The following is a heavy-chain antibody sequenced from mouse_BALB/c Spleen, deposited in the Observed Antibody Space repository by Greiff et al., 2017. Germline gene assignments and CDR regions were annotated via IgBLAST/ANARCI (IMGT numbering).Heavy chain of an antibody. Sequence: EVKLQESGPGLVKPSQSLSLTCTVTGYSITSDYAWNWIRQFPGNKLEWMGYISYSGSTSYNPSLKSRISITRDTSKNQFFLQLNSVTTEDTATYYCARCGGTYAMDYWGQGTSVTVSS. CDR2: ISYSGST. CDR1: GYSITSDYA. J-gene: IGHJ4*01. V-gene: IGHV3-2*02. D-gene: IGHD4-1*01. CDR3: ARCGGTYAMDY.